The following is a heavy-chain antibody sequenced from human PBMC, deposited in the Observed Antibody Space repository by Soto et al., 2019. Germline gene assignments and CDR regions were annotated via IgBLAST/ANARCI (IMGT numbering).Heavy chain of an antibody. D-gene: IGHD3-3*01. CDR3: ANDGPELRFLEWSTTYGMDV. CDR2: ISYDGSNK. V-gene: IGHV3-30*18. Sequence: GGSLRLSCAASGFTFSSYGMHWVRQAPGKGLEWVAVISYDGSNKYYADSVKGRFTISRDNSKNTLYLQMNSLRAEDTAVYYCANDGPELRFLEWSTTYGMDVWGQGTTVTVSS. J-gene: IGHJ6*02. CDR1: GFTFSSYG.